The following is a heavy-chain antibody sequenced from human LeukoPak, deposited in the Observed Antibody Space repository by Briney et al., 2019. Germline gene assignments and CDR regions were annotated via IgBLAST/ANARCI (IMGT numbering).Heavy chain of an antibody. CDR1: GGSISSGSYY. D-gene: IGHD3-22*01. CDR3: ARDSPHYYDSSGYHYDAFDI. V-gene: IGHV4-61*02. Sequence: SETLSLTCTVSGGSISSGSYYWSWIRQPAGKGLEWIGRIYTSGSTNYNPSLKSRVTISVDTSKNQSSLKLSSVTAADTAVYYCARDSPHYYDSSGYHYDAFDIWGQGTMVTVSS. CDR2: IYTSGST. J-gene: IGHJ3*02.